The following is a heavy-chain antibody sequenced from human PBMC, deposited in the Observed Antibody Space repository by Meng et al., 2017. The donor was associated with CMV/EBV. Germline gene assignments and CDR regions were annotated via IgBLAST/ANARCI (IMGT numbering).Heavy chain of an antibody. D-gene: IGHD1-26*01. J-gene: IGHJ4*02. CDR3: ARLTSGSYYGY. V-gene: IGHV1-2*02. CDR2: INPNSGGT. CDR1: RYTVTGYY. Sequence: SCKASRYTVTGYYMHWVRQAPGQGLEWMGWINPNSGGTNYAQKFQGTVTMTKDTSISTAYMELSRLRSDDTAVYSCARLTSGSYYGYLGQGTLVTVSS.